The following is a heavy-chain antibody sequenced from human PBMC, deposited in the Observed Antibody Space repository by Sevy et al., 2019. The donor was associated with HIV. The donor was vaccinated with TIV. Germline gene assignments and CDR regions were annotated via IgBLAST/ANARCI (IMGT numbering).Heavy chain of an antibody. J-gene: IGHJ4*02. CDR1: GFTFSKYS. D-gene: IGHD2-8*01. V-gene: IGHV3-23*01. CDR3: AREGCTKPHDY. Sequence: GGSLRLSCAASGFTFSKYSMSWVRQPPGKGLEWVSTFSFVCGERNYADSVKGRFTISRDNSKSSVYLQMNNLRPEDTAVYYGAREGCTKPHDYWGQGTLVTVSS. CDR2: FSFVCGER.